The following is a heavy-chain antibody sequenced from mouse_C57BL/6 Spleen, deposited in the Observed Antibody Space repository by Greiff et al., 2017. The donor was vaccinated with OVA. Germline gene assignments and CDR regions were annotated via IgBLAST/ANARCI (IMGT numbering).Heavy chain of an antibody. J-gene: IGHJ2*01. V-gene: IGHV5-9-1*02. CDR1: GFTFSSYA. CDR2: ISSGGDYI. CDR3: TRDDGYYFDY. D-gene: IGHD2-3*01. Sequence: EVMLVESGEGLVKPGGSLKLSCAASGFTFSSYAMSWVRQTPEKRLEWVAYISSGGDYIYYADNVKGRVTISRDNASNTLYLQMSSLKSEETAMYYCTRDDGYYFDYWGQGTTLTVSS.